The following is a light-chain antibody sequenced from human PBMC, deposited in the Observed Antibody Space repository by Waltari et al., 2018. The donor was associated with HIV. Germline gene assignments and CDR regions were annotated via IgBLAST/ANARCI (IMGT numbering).Light chain of an antibody. V-gene: IGKV3-15*01. CDR2: DGS. CDR1: QSVENK. Sequence: ELVMPQSPATLSLSPGERATLPCGPTQSVENKLVWYHQKPAHAPRLLIFDGSTRATGILASLSGSGSGSEFTLTIISMQYEDFALYYCQQYTNWPLFTFGPGTKVEIK. CDR3: QQYTNWPLFT. J-gene: IGKJ3*01.